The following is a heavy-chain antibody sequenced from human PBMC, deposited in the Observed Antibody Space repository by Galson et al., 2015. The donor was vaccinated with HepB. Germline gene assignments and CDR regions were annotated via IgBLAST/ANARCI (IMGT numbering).Heavy chain of an antibody. CDR1: GYTFISYD. CDR3: ARDYGGSSGRFDP. Sequence: SVKVSCKASGYTFISYDLNWVRQAPGQGLEWLGWMSPKSGSTGYAQKFQGRIALTRDTSMSTAYMELSSLMSEDTAVYYCARDYGGSSGRFDPWGQGTLVTVSS. CDR2: MSPKSGST. J-gene: IGHJ5*02. D-gene: IGHD4-23*01. V-gene: IGHV1-8*01.